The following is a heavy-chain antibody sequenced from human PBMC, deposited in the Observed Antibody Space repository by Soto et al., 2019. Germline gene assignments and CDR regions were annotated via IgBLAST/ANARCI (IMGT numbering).Heavy chain of an antibody. V-gene: IGHV5-10-1*01. CDR2: IDPSDSYT. Sequence: PGESLKISCNGSGYSFTIYWISWVLQMPGKGLEWMWRIDPSDSYTNYSPSFQGHVTISADKSISTAYLQWSSLKASDTAMYYCARHDSSGYWIFDYWGQGTLVTVSS. CDR1: GYSFTIYW. D-gene: IGHD3-22*01. J-gene: IGHJ4*02. CDR3: ARHDSSGYWIFDY.